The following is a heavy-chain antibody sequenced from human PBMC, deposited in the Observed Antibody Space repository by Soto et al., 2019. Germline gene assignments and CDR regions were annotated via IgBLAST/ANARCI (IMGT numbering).Heavy chain of an antibody. J-gene: IGHJ4*02. D-gene: IGHD3-16*01. Sequence: QITLKESGPALVKPTQTLTLTCTFSGFSLSTSGVGVGWIRQPPGEALEWLALIYWDDYKHFSPSLESRLTNPKDTPKNQVGLKMTNKDPVENAKYYVVPKGGGDRILDYWGQGTLVTVSS. CDR1: GFSLSTSGVG. V-gene: IGHV2-5*02. CDR3: VPKGGGDRILDY. CDR2: IYWDDYK.